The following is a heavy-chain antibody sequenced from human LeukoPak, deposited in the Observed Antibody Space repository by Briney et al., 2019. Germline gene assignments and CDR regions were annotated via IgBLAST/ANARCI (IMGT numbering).Heavy chain of an antibody. V-gene: IGHV1-24*01. D-gene: IGHD5-12*01. CDR2: FDPEDGET. Sequence: ASVKVSCKVSGYTLTELSMHWVRQAPGKGLEWMGGFDPEDGETIYAQKFQGRVTITADKSTSTAYMELSSLRSEDTAVYYCARDRGSGYDGYWGQGTLVTVSS. CDR3: ARDRGSGYDGY. J-gene: IGHJ4*02. CDR1: GYTLTELS.